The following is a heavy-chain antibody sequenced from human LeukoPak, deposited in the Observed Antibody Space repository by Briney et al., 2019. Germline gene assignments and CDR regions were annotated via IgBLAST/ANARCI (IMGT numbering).Heavy chain of an antibody. CDR1: GFTFSSYA. CDR2: ISGSGGST. J-gene: IGHJ4*02. CDR3: AKVRDIVVVVAAKGWGPIDY. D-gene: IGHD2-15*01. Sequence: GSLRLSCAASGFTFSSYAMSWVRQAPGKGLEWVSAISGSGGSTYYADSVKGRFTISRDNSKNTLYLQMNSLRAEDTAVYYCAKVRDIVVVVAAKGWGPIDYWGQGTLVTVSS. V-gene: IGHV3-23*01.